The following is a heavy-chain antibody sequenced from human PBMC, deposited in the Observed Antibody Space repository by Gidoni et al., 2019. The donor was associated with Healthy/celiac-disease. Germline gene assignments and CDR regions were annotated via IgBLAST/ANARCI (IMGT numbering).Heavy chain of an antibody. CDR1: GGSISSSSYY. CDR2: IYYSGST. J-gene: IGHJ4*02. Sequence: QLQLQESGPGLVKPSETLSLTCTVSGGSISSSSYYWGWIRQPPGKGLEWIGIIYYSGSTYYTPSLKSRVTISVDTSKNQFSLKLSSVTAADTAVYYCARLGIAARRARDYWGQGTLVTVSS. D-gene: IGHD6-6*01. V-gene: IGHV4-39*01. CDR3: ARLGIAARRARDY.